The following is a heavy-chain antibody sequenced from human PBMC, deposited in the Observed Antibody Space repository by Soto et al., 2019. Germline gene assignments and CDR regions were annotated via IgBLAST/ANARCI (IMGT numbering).Heavy chain of an antibody. CDR2: ISAYNGNT. D-gene: IGHD1-1*01. V-gene: IGHV1-18*01. CDR1: GYTFTSYG. J-gene: IGHJ6*02. Sequence: ASVKVSCKASGYTFTSYGISWVRQAPGQGLEWMGCISAYNGNTNYAQKLQGRVTMTTDTSTSTAYMELRSLRSDDTAVYYCAGDAGRSRDTNLEPRGMDVWGQGTTVTVSS. CDR3: AGDAGRSRDTNLEPRGMDV.